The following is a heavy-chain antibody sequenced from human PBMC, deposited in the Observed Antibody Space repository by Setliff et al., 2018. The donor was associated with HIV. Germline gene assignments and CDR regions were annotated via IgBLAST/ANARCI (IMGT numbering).Heavy chain of an antibody. V-gene: IGHV1-24*01. CDR1: GYSLTELS. CDR2: FDPDTGEP. J-gene: IGHJ4*02. D-gene: IGHD1-7*01. Sequence: GASVKVSCKVSGYSLTELSIHWVRQRPGQGLEWMGGFDPDTGEPIYAQKFQDRITMTEDTSTDTTYMEVSSLRSEDTAIYYCATFYKLTGTTSFDFWGQGTLVTVSS. CDR3: ATFYKLTGTTSFDF.